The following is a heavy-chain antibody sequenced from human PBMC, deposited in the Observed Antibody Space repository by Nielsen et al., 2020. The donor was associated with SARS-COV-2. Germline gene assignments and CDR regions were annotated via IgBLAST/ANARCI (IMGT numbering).Heavy chain of an antibody. Sequence: SETLSLTCTVSGGSISSYYRSWIRQPPGKGLEWIGYIYYSGSTNYNPSLKSRVTISVDTSKNQFSLKLSSVTAADTAVYYCARGYYYDRGAAFDIWGQGTMVTVSS. CDR2: IYYSGST. J-gene: IGHJ3*02. CDR3: ARGYYYDRGAAFDI. CDR1: GGSISSYY. V-gene: IGHV4-59*01. D-gene: IGHD3-22*01.